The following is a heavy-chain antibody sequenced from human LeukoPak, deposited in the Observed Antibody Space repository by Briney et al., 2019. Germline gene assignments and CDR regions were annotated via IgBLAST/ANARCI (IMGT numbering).Heavy chain of an antibody. CDR3: ARARSGAGDY. CDR2: ISYDGSNK. D-gene: IGHD1-26*01. V-gene: IGHV3-30*01. J-gene: IGHJ4*02. Sequence: GGSLRLSCAASGFTFSSYAMHWIRQAPGKGLEWVAVISYDGSNKYYADSVKGRFTISRDNSKNTLYLQMNSLRAEDTAVYYCARARSGAGDYWGQGTLVTVSS. CDR1: GFTFSSYA.